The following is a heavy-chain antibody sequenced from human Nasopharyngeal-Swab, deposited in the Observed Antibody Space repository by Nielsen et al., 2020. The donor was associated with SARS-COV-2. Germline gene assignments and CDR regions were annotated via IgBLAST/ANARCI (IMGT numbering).Heavy chain of an antibody. V-gene: IGHV1-18*01. Sequence: ASVKVSCKASGYTFTSYDINWVRQATGQGLGWMGWMNPNSGNTNYAQKLQGRVTMTTDTSTSTAYMELRSLRSDDTAVYYCAREGTGDYGDYRDLDFDYWGQGTLVTVSS. CDR1: GYTFTSYD. J-gene: IGHJ4*02. CDR2: MNPNSGNT. CDR3: AREGTGDYGDYRDLDFDY. D-gene: IGHD4-17*01.